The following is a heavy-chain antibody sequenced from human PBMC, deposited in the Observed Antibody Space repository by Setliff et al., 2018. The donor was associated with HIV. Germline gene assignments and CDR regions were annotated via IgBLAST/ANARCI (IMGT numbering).Heavy chain of an antibody. V-gene: IGHV4-39*07. CDR1: GASISSTLYY. D-gene: IGHD3-10*01. CDR2: IYYSGST. Sequence: SETLSLTCTVSGASISSTLYYWAWIRQPPGKRLEWIGSIYYSGSTYYNPSLKSRLIMSVDTSKNQFSLNLSSVTATDTAVYYCARDAGPHYGSGPPLEYWGQGIQVTVSS. J-gene: IGHJ4*02. CDR3: ARDAGPHYGSGPPLEY.